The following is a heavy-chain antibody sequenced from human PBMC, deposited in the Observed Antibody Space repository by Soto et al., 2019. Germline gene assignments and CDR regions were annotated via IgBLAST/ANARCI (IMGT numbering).Heavy chain of an antibody. CDR2: IIPIFGTA. CDR1: GGTFSSYA. V-gene: IGHV1-69*01. J-gene: IGHJ6*02. Sequence: QVQLVQSGAEVKKPGSSVKVSCKASGGTFSSYAISWVRQAPGQGLEWMGGIIPIFGTATYAQKFQGRVTSAADETTTPAYKQLSRRRSDKTAVYYCARVVDTAMVLYYYGMDVWGQGTTVTVSS. D-gene: IGHD5-18*01. CDR3: ARVVDTAMVLYYYGMDV.